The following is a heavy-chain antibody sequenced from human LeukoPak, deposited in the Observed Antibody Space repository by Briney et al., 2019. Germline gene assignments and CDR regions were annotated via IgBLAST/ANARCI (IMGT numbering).Heavy chain of an antibody. V-gene: IGHV3-23*01. J-gene: IGHJ4*02. CDR3: AKHGYCSGISCFFDF. CDR1: GFTLSSYA. CDR2: ISGSGPYT. Sequence: GGSLRLSCAASGFTLSSYAMSWVRPAPGKGLEWVSGISGSGPYTFYTDTVKGRFTISRDSSKNTLYLQINSLRAEDAALYYCAKHGYCSGISCFFDFWGQGTLVTVSS. D-gene: IGHD2-2*03.